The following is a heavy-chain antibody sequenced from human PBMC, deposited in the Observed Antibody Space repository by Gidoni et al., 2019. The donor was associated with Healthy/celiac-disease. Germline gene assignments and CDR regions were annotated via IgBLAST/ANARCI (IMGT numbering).Heavy chain of an antibody. V-gene: IGHV3-49*04. D-gene: IGHD1-26*01. CDR3: TGGSYSFDDAFDI. J-gene: IGHJ3*02. Sequence: EVQLVESGGGLVQPGRSLWLSCTASGFTFGDYAMSWVRQAPGKGMEWVGFIRSKAYGGTTEYAASVKGRFTISRDDSKSIAYLQMNSLKTEDTAVYYCTGGSYSFDDAFDIWGQGTMVTVSS. CDR2: IRSKAYGGTT. CDR1: GFTFGDYA.